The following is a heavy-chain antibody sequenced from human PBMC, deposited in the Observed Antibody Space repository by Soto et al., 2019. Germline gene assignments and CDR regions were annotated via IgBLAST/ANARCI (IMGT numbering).Heavy chain of an antibody. CDR3: ARGVGSYSRYYYGMDV. J-gene: IGHJ6*02. CDR1: GYTFTSYY. CDR2: INPSGGST. Sequence: QVQLVQSGAEVKKPGASVKVSCKASGYTFTSYYMHWVRQAPGQGLEWMGIINPSGGSTSYAQKFQGRVTMTRDTSTSTVYMELSSLRSEDTAVYYSARGVGSYSRYYYGMDVWGQGTTVTVSS. V-gene: IGHV1-46*01. D-gene: IGHD1-26*01.